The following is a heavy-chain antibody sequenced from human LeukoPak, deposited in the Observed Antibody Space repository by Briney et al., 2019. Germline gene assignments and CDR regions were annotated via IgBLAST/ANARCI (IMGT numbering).Heavy chain of an antibody. V-gene: IGHV4-61*01. CDR2: IYHSGST. CDR3: ARVRGSGWYGVDY. D-gene: IGHD6-19*01. CDR1: GGSVSSGSYY. J-gene: IGHJ4*02. Sequence: SETLSLTCTVSGGSVSSGSYYWSWIRQPPGKGLEWIGEIYHSGSTNYNPSLKSRVTISVDKSKNQFSLKLSSVTAADTAVYYCARVRGSGWYGVDYWGQGTLVTVSS.